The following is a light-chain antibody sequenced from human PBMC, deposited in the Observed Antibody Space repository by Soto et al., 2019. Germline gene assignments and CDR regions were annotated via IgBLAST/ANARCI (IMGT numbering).Light chain of an antibody. J-gene: IGLJ2*01. CDR3: SSDAGSNNVV. V-gene: IGLV2-8*01. Sequence: QSVLTQPPSASGSPGQSVTISCTGTSSDVGGYNYVSWYQQHPGNAPKLMIYEVSKRPSGVPDRFSGSKSGNTASLTVSGLQAEDEADYYCSSDAGSNNVVFGGGTQLTVL. CDR1: SSDVGGYNY. CDR2: EVS.